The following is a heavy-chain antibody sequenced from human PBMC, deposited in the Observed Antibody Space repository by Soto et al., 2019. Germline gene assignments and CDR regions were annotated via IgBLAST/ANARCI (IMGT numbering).Heavy chain of an antibody. CDR1: GYTFTTYA. D-gene: IGHD2-21*01. J-gene: IGHJ4*02. CDR2: ISTYTGNT. V-gene: IGHV1-18*01. CDR3: ARDRLHTTSSPTFAY. Sequence: APVKVSCKDXGYTFTTYAISLLRHSTGQGLECMVWISTYTGNTDYAQSLQGRVTMTTDTSTNTAYMELRSLRSDDTAVYYCARDRLHTTSSPTFAYWGQGALVPVSS.